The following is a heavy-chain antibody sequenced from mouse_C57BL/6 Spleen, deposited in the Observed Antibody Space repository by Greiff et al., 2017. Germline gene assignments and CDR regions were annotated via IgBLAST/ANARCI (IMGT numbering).Heavy chain of an antibody. CDR1: GFTFSDYG. D-gene: IGHD2-4*01. CDR2: ISSGSSTI. J-gene: IGHJ3*01. CDR3: ARRRGYDYDEEDWFAY. Sequence: EVMLVESGGGLVKPGGSLKLSCAASGFTFSDYGMHWVRQAPEKGLEWVAYISSGSSTIYYADTVKGRFTISRDNAKNTLFLQMTSLRSEDTAMYYCARRRGYDYDEEDWFAYWGQGTLVTVSA. V-gene: IGHV5-17*01.